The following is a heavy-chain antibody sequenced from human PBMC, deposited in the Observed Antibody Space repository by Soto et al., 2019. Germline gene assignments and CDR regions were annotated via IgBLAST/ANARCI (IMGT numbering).Heavy chain of an antibody. D-gene: IGHD2-2*01. CDR3: ARDLQYHYGSYFDS. Sequence: EVQLLESGGGLVQPGGSLRLSCAASGFILGSHAMIWVRQAPGKGLEWVSAISGSGGSTYYADSVKGRFTISRDNSKNTLYLQMNSLRAEDTAVYFCARDLQYHYGSYFDSWGQGTLVTVSS. CDR2: ISGSGGST. CDR1: GFILGSHA. J-gene: IGHJ4*02. V-gene: IGHV3-23*01.